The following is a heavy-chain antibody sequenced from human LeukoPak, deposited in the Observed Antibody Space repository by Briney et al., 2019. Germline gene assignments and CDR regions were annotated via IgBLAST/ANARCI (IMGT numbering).Heavy chain of an antibody. V-gene: IGHV3-33*01. J-gene: IGHJ3*02. Sequence: GGSLRLSCAASGFTFSSYGMHWVRQAPGKGLEWVAVIWYDGSNKYYADSVKGRFTISRDNSMNTLYLQMNSLRAEDTAVYYCARRAAYCGGDCYRAFDIWGQGTMVTVSS. CDR3: ARRAAYCGGDCYRAFDI. CDR2: IWYDGSNK. D-gene: IGHD2-21*02. CDR1: GFTFSSYG.